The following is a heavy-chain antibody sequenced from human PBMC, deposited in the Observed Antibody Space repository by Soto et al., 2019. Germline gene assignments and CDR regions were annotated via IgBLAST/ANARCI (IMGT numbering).Heavy chain of an antibody. CDR3: ARLGARVVPAAMVNGMDV. CDR1: GGSFSGYY. Sequence: SETLSLTCAVYGGSFSGYYWSWIRQPPGKGLEWIGEINHSGSTNYNPSLKSRVTISVDTSKNQFSLKLSSVTAADTAVYYCARLGARVVPAAMVNGMDVWGQGTTVTVSS. V-gene: IGHV4-34*01. CDR2: INHSGST. J-gene: IGHJ6*02. D-gene: IGHD2-2*01.